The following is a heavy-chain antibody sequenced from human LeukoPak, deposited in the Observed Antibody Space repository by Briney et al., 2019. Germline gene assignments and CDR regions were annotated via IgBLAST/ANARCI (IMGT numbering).Heavy chain of an antibody. CDR1: GFTFSSYW. CDR2: ISRNGGST. Sequence: GGSLSLSCAASGFTFSSYWMHWVRQAPGKGLEYVSAISRNGGSTYNADAVKGTFTISRDNSKNTLYLQMSSLRAEDTAVYYCVKDGSFLGGSNQYGMDVWGQGTTVTVSS. J-gene: IGHJ6*02. CDR3: VKDGSFLGGSNQYGMDV. D-gene: IGHD2/OR15-2a*01. V-gene: IGHV3-64D*09.